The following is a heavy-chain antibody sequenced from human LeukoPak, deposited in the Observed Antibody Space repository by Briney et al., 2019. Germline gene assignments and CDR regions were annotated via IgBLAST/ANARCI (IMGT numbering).Heavy chain of an antibody. V-gene: IGHV1-18*01. CDR3: AGGGYYYGSGSYVYH. CDR1: GYTFTSYG. J-gene: IGHJ4*02. Sequence: GASVKVSCKASGYTFTSYGISWVRQAPGQGLEWMGWISAYNGNTNYAQKLQGRVTMTTDTSTSTAYMELRSLRSDDTAVYYCAGGGYYYGSGSYVYHLGQGTLGTGSS. D-gene: IGHD3-10*01. CDR2: ISAYNGNT.